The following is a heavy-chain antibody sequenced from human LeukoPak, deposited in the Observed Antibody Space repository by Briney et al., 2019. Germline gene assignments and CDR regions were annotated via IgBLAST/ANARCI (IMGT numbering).Heavy chain of an antibody. D-gene: IGHD2-2*01. CDR1: GDSISGYF. CDR3: ARGIVVVPAAIYYYYYMDV. J-gene: IGHJ6*03. Sequence: SETLSLTCTVFGDSISGYFWSWIRQTPGKGLEWIGYIYYSGSTNYNPSLKSRVTISVDTSKNQFSLKLSSVTAADTAVYYCARGIVVVPAAIYYYYYMDVWGKGTTVTVSS. V-gene: IGHV4-59*01. CDR2: IYYSGST.